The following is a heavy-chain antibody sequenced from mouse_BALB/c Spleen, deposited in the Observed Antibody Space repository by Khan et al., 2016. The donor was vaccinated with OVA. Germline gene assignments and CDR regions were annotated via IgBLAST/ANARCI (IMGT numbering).Heavy chain of an antibody. CDR1: GYTFTSYW. CDR2: IYPGSGST. CDR3: TRGAYDGDY. Sequence: LQQPGSELVRPGASVKLSCKASGYTFTSYWMHWVKQRPGQGLEWIGTIYPGSGSTNYDEKVKSKATLTVDNSSSTAYLQLRSLTSEDTAVYYCTRGAYDGDYWGQGTTLTVSS. D-gene: IGHD2-14*01. J-gene: IGHJ2*01. V-gene: IGHV1S22*01.